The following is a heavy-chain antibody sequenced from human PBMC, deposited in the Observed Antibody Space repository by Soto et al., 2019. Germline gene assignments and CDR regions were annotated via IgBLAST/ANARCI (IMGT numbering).Heavy chain of an antibody. CDR1: GFNFSNYG. Sequence: PGGSLRLSCAGSGFNFSNYGMHWVRQAPGKGLEWVAVISYEGTNKYYADSVKGRFTISRDNSKNTLYLQMNSLRAEDTAVYYCAKDKYCRSTSCYGFWFVPRGQGPLGTGSS. CDR2: ISYEGTNK. D-gene: IGHD2-2*01. J-gene: IGHJ5*02. V-gene: IGHV3-30*18. CDR3: AKDKYCRSTSCYGFWFVP.